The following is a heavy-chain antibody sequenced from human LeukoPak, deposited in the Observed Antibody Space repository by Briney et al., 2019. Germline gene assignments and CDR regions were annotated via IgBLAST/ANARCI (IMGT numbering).Heavy chain of an antibody. CDR3: ARLFGGIAAAVDY. V-gene: IGHV4-59*08. D-gene: IGHD6-13*01. J-gene: IGHJ4*02. CDR1: GGSISSYY. CDR2: IYYSGST. Sequence: SETLSLTCTVSGGSISSYYWSWIRQPPGKGLEWIGYIYYSGSTNYNPSPKSRVTISVDTSKNQFSLKLSSVTAADTAVYYCARLFGGIAAAVDYWGQGTLVTVSS.